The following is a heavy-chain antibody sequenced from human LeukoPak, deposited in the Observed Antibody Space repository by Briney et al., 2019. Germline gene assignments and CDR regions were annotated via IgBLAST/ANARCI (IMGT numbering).Heavy chain of an antibody. V-gene: IGHV4-59*11. Sequence: SETLSLTCTVSGGSISSHYWSWVRQPPGKGLEWIGYVYDTVNTKDNPSLTSRLTLSADTSKNQFSLRLGPVTAADTAVYYCATIERGYPYGYFDFWGQGILVTVSS. CDR1: GGSISSHY. CDR3: ATIERGYPYGYFDF. D-gene: IGHD5-18*01. J-gene: IGHJ4*02. CDR2: VYDTVNT.